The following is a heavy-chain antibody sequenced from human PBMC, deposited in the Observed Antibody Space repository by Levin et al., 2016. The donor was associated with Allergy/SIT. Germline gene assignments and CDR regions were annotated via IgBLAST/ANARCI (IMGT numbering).Heavy chain of an antibody. J-gene: IGHJ6*02. D-gene: IGHD5-24*01. V-gene: IGHV4-59*01. Sequence: WIRQPPGKGLEWIGYIYYSGSTNYNPSLKSRVTISVDTSKNQFSLKLSSVTAADTAVYYCARDGYNRNYYGMDVWGQGTTVTVSS. CDR2: IYYSGST. CDR3: ARDGYNRNYYGMDV.